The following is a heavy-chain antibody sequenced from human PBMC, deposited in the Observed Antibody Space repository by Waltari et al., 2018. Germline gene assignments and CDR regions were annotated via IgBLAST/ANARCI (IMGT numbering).Heavy chain of an antibody. CDR1: GGSISSYY. D-gene: IGHD1-26*01. CDR3: ARLVGATTDY. J-gene: IGHJ4*02. Sequence: QVQLQESGPGLVKPSETLSLTCTVSGGSISSYYWSWIRQPPGKGLEWIGYIYYSGSTNYNPSLKSRVTISVDTSKNQFSLKLSSVTAADTAVYYCARLVGATTDYWGQGTLVTVSS. V-gene: IGHV4-59*08. CDR2: IYYSGST.